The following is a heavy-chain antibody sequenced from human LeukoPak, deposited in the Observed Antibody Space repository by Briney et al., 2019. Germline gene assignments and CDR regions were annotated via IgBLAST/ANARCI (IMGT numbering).Heavy chain of an antibody. CDR3: ARGLAVVTWRFVELRFDP. D-gene: IGHD4-23*01. CDR2: IYYSGST. CDR1: GGSISSGGYY. Sequence: KPSQTLSLTCTVSGGSISSGGYYWSWIRQHPGKGLEWIGYIYYSGSTYYNPSLKSRVTISVDTSKNQFSLKLSSVTAADTAVYYCARGLAVVTWRFVELRFDPWGQGTLVTVSS. V-gene: IGHV4-31*03. J-gene: IGHJ5*02.